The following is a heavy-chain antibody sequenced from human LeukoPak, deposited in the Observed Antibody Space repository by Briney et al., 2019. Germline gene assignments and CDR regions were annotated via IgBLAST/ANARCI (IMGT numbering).Heavy chain of an antibody. J-gene: IGHJ4*02. CDR2: VIDNGGFT. CDR3: ARGEGTTGDY. D-gene: IGHD4-17*01. V-gene: IGHV3-23*01. Sequence: GGFLRLSCAASGFTFSSYAITWVRQAPGKGLEWVSTVIDNGGFTYYADSVKGRFAISRDNSKGALYLQMNSLRAEDTAVYYCARGEGTTGDYWGQGTLVTVSS. CDR1: GFTFSSYA.